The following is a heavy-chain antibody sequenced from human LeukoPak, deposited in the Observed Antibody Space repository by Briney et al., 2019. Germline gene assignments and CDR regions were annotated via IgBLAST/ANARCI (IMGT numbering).Heavy chain of an antibody. CDR3: SNDEWN. J-gene: IGHJ6*02. CDR2: ISGSGGST. D-gene: IGHD3-3*01. CDR1: GFTFSNNA. Sequence: GGSLRLSCAASGFTFSNNAMTWVRQAPGKGLEWVSGISGSGGSTYYADSVKGRFTISRDNPKNTLYLQMNSLRAEDTAVYYCSNDEWNWGQGTTVTVSS. V-gene: IGHV3-23*01.